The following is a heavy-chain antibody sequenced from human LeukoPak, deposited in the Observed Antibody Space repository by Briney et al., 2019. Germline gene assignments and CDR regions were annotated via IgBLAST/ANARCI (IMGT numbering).Heavy chain of an antibody. Sequence: SETLSLTCTVSGGSISSDSYYWAWIRQPPGKGLEWIGEINHSGSTNYNPSLKSRVTISVDTSKNQFSLKLSSVTAADTAVYYCARVRRAYCSSTSCSADDAIDYWGQGTLVTVSS. V-gene: IGHV4-39*07. CDR2: INHSGST. J-gene: IGHJ4*02. CDR1: GGSISSDSYY. D-gene: IGHD2-2*01. CDR3: ARVRRAYCSSTSCSADDAIDY.